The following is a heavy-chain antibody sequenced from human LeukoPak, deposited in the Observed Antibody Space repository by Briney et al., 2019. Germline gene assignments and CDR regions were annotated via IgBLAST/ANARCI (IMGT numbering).Heavy chain of an antibody. CDR2: IRYDGSNK. Sequence: PGGSLRLSCAASGFTFSSYGMSWVRQAPGKGLEWVAFIRYDGSNKYYADSVKGRFTISRDNSKNTLYLQMNSLRAEDTAVYYCAKGFLFGYYGSGDQSGNYWGQGTLVTVSS. CDR1: GFTFSSYG. CDR3: AKGFLFGYYGSGDQSGNY. J-gene: IGHJ4*02. D-gene: IGHD3-10*01. V-gene: IGHV3-30*02.